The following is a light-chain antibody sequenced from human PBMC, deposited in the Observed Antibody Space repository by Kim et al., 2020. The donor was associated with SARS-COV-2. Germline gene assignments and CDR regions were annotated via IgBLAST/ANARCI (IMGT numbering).Light chain of an antibody. CDR1: QGISNS. Sequence: SASVGDRVTITCRASQGISNSLVWFQLKPGRVPKRLIFGASSLQSGVPSRFSGSGSGTEFTLTISSLQPEDFATYCCLQHGSYPLTFGGGTNVEIK. CDR3: LQHGSYPLT. CDR2: GAS. J-gene: IGKJ4*01. V-gene: IGKV1-17*03.